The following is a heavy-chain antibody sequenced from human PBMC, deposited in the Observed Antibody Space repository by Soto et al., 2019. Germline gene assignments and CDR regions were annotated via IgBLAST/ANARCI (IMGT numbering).Heavy chain of an antibody. CDR1: GYTFTRYG. CDR2: ISAYNGNT. D-gene: IGHD4-17*01. J-gene: IGHJ4*02. CDR3: ASGPIRDYGDYVGSPPLDY. Sequence: QVPLVQSGAEVKKPGASVKVSCKASGYTFTRYGISWVRQAPGQGLEWMGWISAYNGNTNYAQKLQGRVTMTTDTSTSTAYMELRSLRSDDTAVYYCASGPIRDYGDYVGSPPLDYWGQGTLVTVSS. V-gene: IGHV1-18*01.